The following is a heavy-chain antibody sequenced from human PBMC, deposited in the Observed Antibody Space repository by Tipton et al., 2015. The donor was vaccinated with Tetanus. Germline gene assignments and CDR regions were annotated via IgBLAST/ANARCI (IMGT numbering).Heavy chain of an antibody. J-gene: IGHJ4*02. CDR2: VYYTGST. V-gene: IGHV4-59*01. Sequence: TLSLTCTVSGGSMSTYYWRWIRQPPGKGLEWIGYVYYTGSTDYNPSLKSRVTISVDTSKSQFSLRLTSVTAADTAVYYCARSKLLWFGESLSGFDSWGQGALVTGSA. CDR3: ARSKLLWFGESLSGFDS. D-gene: IGHD3-10*01. CDR1: GGSMSTYY.